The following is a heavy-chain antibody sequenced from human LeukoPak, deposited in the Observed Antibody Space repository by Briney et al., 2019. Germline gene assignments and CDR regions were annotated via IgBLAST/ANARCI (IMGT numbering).Heavy chain of an antibody. Sequence: PGGSLRLSCVASFTFTTYAMTWVRQAPGKGLEWVSGISNSGSSTYYANSVKGRFTVSRDNSMSTLFLQMNSLRVEDTAVYYCTKISSRSVPRSYSDFWGQGNLVTVSS. D-gene: IGHD3-16*02. J-gene: IGHJ4*01. CDR3: TKISSRSVPRSYSDF. CDR1: FTFTTYA. CDR2: ISNSGSST. V-gene: IGHV3-23*01.